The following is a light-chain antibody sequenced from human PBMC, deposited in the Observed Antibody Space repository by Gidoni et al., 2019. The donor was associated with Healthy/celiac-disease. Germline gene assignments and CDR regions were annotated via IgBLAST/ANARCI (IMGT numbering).Light chain of an antibody. CDR3: AAWDDSLNGFYV. J-gene: IGLJ1*01. CDR1: SSNIGNNA. Sequence: QSVLPQPPSVSEAPRQRVTISCSGSSSNIGNNAVNWYQQLPGKAPKLLIYYDDLLPSGVSDRFSGSKSGTSASLAISGLQSEDEADYYCAAWDDSLNGFYVFGTGTKVTVL. CDR2: YDD. V-gene: IGLV1-36*01.